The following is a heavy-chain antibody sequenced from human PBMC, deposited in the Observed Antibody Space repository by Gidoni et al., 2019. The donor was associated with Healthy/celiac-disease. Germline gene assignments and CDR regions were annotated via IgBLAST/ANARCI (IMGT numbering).Heavy chain of an antibody. CDR3: ARPSHDYGDYDY. CDR2: IYYSVST. J-gene: IGHJ4*02. Sequence: KGLEWIGSIYYSVSTYYNPSLKRRVTITVDTSQNQFSLKLSSVTAADTAVYYCARPSHDYGDYDYWGQGTLVTVSS. D-gene: IGHD4-17*01. V-gene: IGHV4-39*01.